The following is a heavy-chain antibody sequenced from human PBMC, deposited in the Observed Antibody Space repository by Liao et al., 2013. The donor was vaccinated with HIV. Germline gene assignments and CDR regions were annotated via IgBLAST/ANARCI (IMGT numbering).Heavy chain of an antibody. D-gene: IGHD3-22*01. CDR1: GGSISSSSYY. CDR3: ARGAPYYYDSSGSTYYYMDV. J-gene: IGHJ6*03. CDR2: IYSSGST. V-gene: IGHV4-39*07. Sequence: QLQLQESGPGLVKPSETLSLTCTVSGGSISSSSYYWGWIRQPPGKGLEWIGSIYSSGSTYYKPSLKSRVTISLDTSKNQFSLKLSSVTAADTAVYYCARGAPYYYDSSGSTYYYMDVWGKGTTATVSS.